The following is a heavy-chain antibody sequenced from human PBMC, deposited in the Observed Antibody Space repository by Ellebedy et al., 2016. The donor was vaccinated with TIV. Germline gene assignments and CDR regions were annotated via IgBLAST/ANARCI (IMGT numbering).Heavy chain of an antibody. V-gene: IGHV3-49*04. D-gene: IGHD3-22*01. J-gene: IGHJ6*02. CDR2: IRSKDYDGTT. CDR3: ARETNYYDSSPMDV. Sequence: GESLKISCTASGFTFDDYTMSWVRQAPGRGLECVGFIRSKDYDGTTEYAASVKGRFTISRDDSRSIVELQMNSLKTEDTAVYYCARETNYYDSSPMDVWGQGTTVTVSS. CDR1: GFTFDDYT.